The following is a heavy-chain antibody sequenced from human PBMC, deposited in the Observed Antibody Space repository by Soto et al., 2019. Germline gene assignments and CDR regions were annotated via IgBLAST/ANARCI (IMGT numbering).Heavy chain of an antibody. CDR1: GASVSSNRSA. J-gene: IGHJ5*02. V-gene: IGHV6-1*01. CDR3: ARDLRGEAAGTSVRWFDP. D-gene: IGHD6-13*01. CDR2: TYYRSKWYN. Sequence: PSQTLSXTCAISGASVSSNRSAWNWIRQSPSRGLEWLGRTYYRSKWYNDYAVSVKSRITINPDTSKNQFSLQLNSVTPEDTAVYYCARDLRGEAAGTSVRWFDPWGQGTLVTVSS.